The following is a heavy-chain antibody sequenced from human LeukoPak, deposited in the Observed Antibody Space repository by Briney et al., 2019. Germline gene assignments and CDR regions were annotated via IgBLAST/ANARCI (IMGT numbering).Heavy chain of an antibody. Sequence: ASVKVSCKASGYTFTSYDINWVRQATGQGLEWMGWMNPNSGNTGYAQKFQGRVTITRNTSISTAYMELSSLRSEDTAVYYCARAERGGYGYSSVMWAFDIWGQGTMVTVSS. J-gene: IGHJ3*02. CDR3: ARAERGGYGYSSVMWAFDI. D-gene: IGHD6-19*01. CDR2: MNPNSGNT. CDR1: GYTFTSYD. V-gene: IGHV1-8*03.